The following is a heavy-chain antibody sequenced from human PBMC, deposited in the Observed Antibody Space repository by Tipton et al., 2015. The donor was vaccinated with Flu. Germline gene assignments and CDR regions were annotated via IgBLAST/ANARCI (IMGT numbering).Heavy chain of an antibody. J-gene: IGHJ4*02. CDR1: DYSISSGYY. CDR2: ISHSGRT. CDR3: ARSTYYYGSGSSDY. Sequence: GLVKPSETLSLICTVSDYSISSGYYWGWIRQPPGKGLEWIGCISHSGRTYYNPSLKSRVTISVGTAKNQFSQRLSSVTAADTAVYYCARSTYYYGSGSSDYWGQGTLVTVSS. D-gene: IGHD3-10*01. V-gene: IGHV4-38-2*02.